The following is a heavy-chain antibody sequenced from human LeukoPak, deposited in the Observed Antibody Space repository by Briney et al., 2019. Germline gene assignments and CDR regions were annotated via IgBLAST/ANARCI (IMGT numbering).Heavy chain of an antibody. J-gene: IGHJ3*02. Sequence: AETLSLTCTVSGGSISSSSYYWGWIRQPPGKGLEWIGSIYYSGSTYYNPSLKSRVTISVDTSKNQFSLKLSSVTAADTAVYYCARPVSNYDFWSGMDAFDIWGQGTMVTVSS. D-gene: IGHD3-3*01. CDR2: IYYSGST. CDR1: GGSISSSSYY. V-gene: IGHV4-39*01. CDR3: ARPVSNYDFWSGMDAFDI.